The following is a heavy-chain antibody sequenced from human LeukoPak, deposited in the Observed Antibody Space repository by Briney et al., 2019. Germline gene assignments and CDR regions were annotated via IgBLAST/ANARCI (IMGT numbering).Heavy chain of an antibody. CDR2: INHSRSN. J-gene: IGHJ5*02. D-gene: IGHD1-26*01. Sequence: SGTLSLTCSVSGGSISSYYWWWWGRPSPGKVLEWIGVINHSRSNNNNPSLKSRVTISVDTSKNQSSLKLSSITAADTAVYYCARGRWASWFDPWGQGTLVTVSS. V-gene: IGHV4-4*02. CDR1: GGSISSYYW. CDR3: ARGRWASWFDP.